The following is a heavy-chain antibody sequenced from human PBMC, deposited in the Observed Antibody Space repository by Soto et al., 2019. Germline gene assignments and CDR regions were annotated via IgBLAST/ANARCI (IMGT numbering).Heavy chain of an antibody. CDR3: ARGTFRGYSYGYYFDY. Sequence: QVQLQQWGAGLLKPSETLSLTCAVYGGSFSGYYWTWIRQPPGKGLEWIGEIKHTGGSNYNPSLESRVTISVDTSKNQFSLRLSSVTAADTAAYYCARGTFRGYSYGYYFDYWGQGALVTVSS. J-gene: IGHJ4*02. D-gene: IGHD5-18*01. CDR2: IKHTGGS. CDR1: GGSFSGYY. V-gene: IGHV4-34*01.